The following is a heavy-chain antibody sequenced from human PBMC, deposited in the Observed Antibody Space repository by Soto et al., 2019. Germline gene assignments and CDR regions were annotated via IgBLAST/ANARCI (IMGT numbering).Heavy chain of an antibody. D-gene: IGHD3-10*01. CDR3: ASIWFGDFDY. CDR1: GGSISSADYY. CDR2: FHSSGAT. Sequence: QVQLQESGPGLEKPAQTLSLTGTVSGGSISSADYYWSWIRDPPGEVLEWIGYFHSSGATYKDPSLKSRVTISVDTSKNQISLKLDSVTAADTAVYYCASIWFGDFDYWGHGTLVTVSS. V-gene: IGHV4-30-4*01. J-gene: IGHJ4*01.